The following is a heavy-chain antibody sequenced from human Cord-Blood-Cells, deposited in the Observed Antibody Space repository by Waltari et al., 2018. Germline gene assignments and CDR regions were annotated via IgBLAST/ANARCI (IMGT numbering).Heavy chain of an antibody. CDR3: AKDLYRRQQLVRRGAFDI. CDR2: ISYDGSNK. D-gene: IGHD6-13*01. Sequence: QVQLVESGGGVVQPGRSLRLSCAASGFTFSSYVMHWVRQAPGKGLEWVAVISYDGSNKYYADSVKGRFTIARDNSKNTLYLQMNSLRAEDTAVYYCAKDLYRRQQLVRRGAFDIWGQGTMVTVSS. CDR1: GFTFSSYV. V-gene: IGHV3-30*18. J-gene: IGHJ3*02.